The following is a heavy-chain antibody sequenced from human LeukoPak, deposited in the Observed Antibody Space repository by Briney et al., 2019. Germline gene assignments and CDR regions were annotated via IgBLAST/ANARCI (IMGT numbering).Heavy chain of an antibody. V-gene: IGHV4-34*01. Sequence: TPSETLSLTCAVYGGSFSGHYWSWIRQPPGKGLEWIGEINHSGSTNYNPSLKSRVTISVDTSKNQFSLKLSSVTAADTAVYYCAREVRYSSSWYTSYYFDYWGQGTLVTVSS. J-gene: IGHJ4*02. CDR3: AREVRYSSSWYTSYYFDY. CDR2: INHSGST. D-gene: IGHD6-13*01. CDR1: GGSFSGHY.